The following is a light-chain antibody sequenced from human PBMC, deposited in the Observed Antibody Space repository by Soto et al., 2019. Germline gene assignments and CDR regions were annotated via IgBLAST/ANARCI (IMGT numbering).Light chain of an antibody. V-gene: IGLV1-40*01. J-gene: IGLJ1*01. CDR1: SSNIGAGYD. CDR2: GNS. Sequence: QSVLTQPPSVSGAPGQRVTISCTWSSSNIGAGYDVHWYQQLPGTAPKLLIYGNSNRPSGVPDRFSGSKSGTSASLAITGLQAEDEAHFYCQSYDSSLSVVFGTGTKVTVL. CDR3: QSYDSSLSVV.